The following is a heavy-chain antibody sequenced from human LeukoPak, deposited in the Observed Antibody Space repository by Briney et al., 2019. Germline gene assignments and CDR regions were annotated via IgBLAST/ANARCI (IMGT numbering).Heavy chain of an antibody. CDR2: INPSGGST. CDR3: AKLPISSLGSYGSGSFRFDP. V-gene: IGHV1-46*01. CDR1: GYTFTSYH. Sequence: GASVKVSCKASGYTFTSYHMHWVRQAPGQGLEIMGIINPSGGSTTYAQKFQGRVTMTRDTSTSTVYMELSSLRSEDTAVYYCAKLPISSLGSYGSGSFRFDPWGQGTLVTVSS. D-gene: IGHD3-10*01. J-gene: IGHJ5*02.